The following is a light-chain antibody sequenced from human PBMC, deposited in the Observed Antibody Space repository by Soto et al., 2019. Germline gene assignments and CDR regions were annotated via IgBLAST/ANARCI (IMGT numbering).Light chain of an antibody. Sequence: QSSLAVPAAVSASPGKSITISCTGTSSDVGGYNYVSWYQQHPGKAPKLMIYEVSNRPSGVSNRFSGSKSGNKASLTISGLQAEDEADYYCSSYKSSSTLYVFGTGTKVTVL. V-gene: IGLV2-14*01. CDR2: EVS. CDR3: SSYKSSSTLYV. J-gene: IGLJ1*01. CDR1: SSDVGGYNY.